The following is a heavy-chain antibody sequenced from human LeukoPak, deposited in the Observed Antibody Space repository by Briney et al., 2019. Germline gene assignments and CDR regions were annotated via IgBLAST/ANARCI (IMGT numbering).Heavy chain of an antibody. Sequence: SETLSLTCTVSGGSISSGDYYWSWIRQPPGKGLEWIGYIYYSGSTYYNPSLKSRVTISVDTSKNQFSLKLSSVTAADTAVYYCARANLWFGELFNGWFDPWGQGTLVTVSS. D-gene: IGHD3-10*01. CDR2: IYYSGST. CDR3: ARANLWFGELFNGWFDP. J-gene: IGHJ5*02. CDR1: GGSISSGDYY. V-gene: IGHV4-30-4*01.